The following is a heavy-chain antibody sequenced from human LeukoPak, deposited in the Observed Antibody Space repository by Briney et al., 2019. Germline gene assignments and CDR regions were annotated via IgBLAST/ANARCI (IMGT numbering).Heavy chain of an antibody. D-gene: IGHD6-6*01. CDR2: ISSSSSYI. J-gene: IGHJ4*02. V-gene: IGHV3-21*01. CDR3: ARGDEYSSSAGDY. CDR1: GFTFSSYS. Sequence: PGGSLRLSCAASGFTFSSYSMNWVRQAPGKGLEWVSSISSSSSYIYYADSVEGRFTISRDNAKNSLYLQMNSLRAEDTAVYYCARGDEYSSSAGDYWGQGTLVTVSS.